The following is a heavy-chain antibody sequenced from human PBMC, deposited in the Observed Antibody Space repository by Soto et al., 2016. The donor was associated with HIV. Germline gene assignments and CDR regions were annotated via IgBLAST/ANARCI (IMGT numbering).Heavy chain of an antibody. J-gene: IGHJ4*02. Sequence: EVQLVESGGGLVKPGKSLRLSCAASGFTLRSYSMNWVRQAPGKGLEWVSSITNSSSFLYYADPMKGRFTISRDNVHNSLFLQMDSLRTEDTAVYYCARGHGGGNLLDYWGPGNPGHRL. CDR2: ITNSSSFL. CDR1: GFTLRSYS. CDR3: ARGHGGGNLLDY. D-gene: IGHD2-15*01. V-gene: IGHV3-21*06.